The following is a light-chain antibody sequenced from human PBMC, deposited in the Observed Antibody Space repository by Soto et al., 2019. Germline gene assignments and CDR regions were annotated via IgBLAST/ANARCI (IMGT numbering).Light chain of an antibody. J-gene: IGLJ1*01. CDR2: GVT. CDR1: SSDVGAYYS. CDR3: SSYTSGSSHYV. Sequence: QSVLTQPASVYGSPGQSITISCTGTSSDVGAYYSVSWYQHHPGKAPKLIIYGVTNRPSGVSNRFSGSKSGNTASLTISGLQAEDEADYHCSSYTSGSSHYVFGTGTKVTVL. V-gene: IGLV2-14*01.